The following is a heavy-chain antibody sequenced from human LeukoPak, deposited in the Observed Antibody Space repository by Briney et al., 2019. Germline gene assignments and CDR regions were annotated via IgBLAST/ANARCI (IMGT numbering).Heavy chain of an antibody. CDR2: ISSGNSYI. J-gene: IGHJ4*02. D-gene: IGHD6-25*01. CDR3: ATIASSDGYAERSFDY. Sequence: GGSLRLSCAASGFTFTNHPIHWVRQPQAQGLEWDSSISSGNSYIYYAHSVKGRFTISREHAKNTLYLQMNSLRAEDTAVNYWATIASSDGYAERSFDYWGQRTLVSAPS. V-gene: IGHV3-21*04. CDR1: GFTFTNHP.